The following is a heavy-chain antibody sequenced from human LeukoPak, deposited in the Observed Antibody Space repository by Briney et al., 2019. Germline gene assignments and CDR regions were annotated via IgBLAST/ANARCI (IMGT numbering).Heavy chain of an antibody. V-gene: IGHV4-31*03. CDR1: GGSISSGGYY. D-gene: IGHD5-12*01. CDR2: IYYSGST. J-gene: IGHJ4*02. CDR3: ARDGGSGYVFAY. Sequence: PSETLSLTCTVSGGSISSGGYYWSWIRQHPRKGLEWIGYIYYSGSTYYNPSLKSRVTISVYTSKNQFSLKLSSVPAADTAVYYWARDGGSGYVFAYWGQGPLVTVSS.